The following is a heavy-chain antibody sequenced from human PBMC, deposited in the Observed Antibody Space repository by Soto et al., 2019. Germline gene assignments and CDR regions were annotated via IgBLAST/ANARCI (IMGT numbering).Heavy chain of an antibody. D-gene: IGHD4-4*01. CDR3: ARGGVEVAVTTPGSGYGMDV. Sequence: PGGSLRLSCAASGFTFSSYGMHWVRQAPGKGLEWVAVIWYDGSNKYYADSVKGRFTISRDNSKNTLYLQMNSLRAEDTAVYYCARGGVEVAVTTPGSGYGMDVWGQGTTVTVSS. J-gene: IGHJ6*02. CDR1: GFTFSSYG. V-gene: IGHV3-33*08. CDR2: IWYDGSNK.